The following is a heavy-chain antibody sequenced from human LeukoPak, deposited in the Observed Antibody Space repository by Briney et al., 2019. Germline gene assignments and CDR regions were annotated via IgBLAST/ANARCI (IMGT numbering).Heavy chain of an antibody. J-gene: IGHJ3*02. CDR1: VYTFTSYG. Sequence: ASVKVSCKASVYTFTSYGISWVRQGPGQGGEWMGWISAYNGNTNYAQKLQGRVTMTTDTSTSTDYKELRSLRSDDTAVYYCAREPKITKYDRVPLDAFGIWGQGTMVTVSS. V-gene: IGHV1-18*01. CDR3: AREPKITKYDRVPLDAFGI. CDR2: ISAYNGNT. D-gene: IGHD3-22*01.